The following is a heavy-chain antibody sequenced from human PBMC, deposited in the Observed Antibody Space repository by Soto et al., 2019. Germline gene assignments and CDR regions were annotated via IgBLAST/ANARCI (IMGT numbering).Heavy chain of an antibody. D-gene: IGHD3-3*01. CDR1: GITFSNYW. V-gene: IGHV3-7*01. J-gene: IGHJ3*02. CDR3: ARDQDDSSDAFDI. CDR2: IKQDGSEK. Sequence: EVHLVESGGGLVQPGGSLRLSCAASGITFSNYWMTWVRQAPGKGLEWVANIKQDGSEKYYVDSVKGRFTISRDNAKNSLDRQMNSLRAEDTAVYYCARDQDDSSDAFDIWGQGTMVTVSS.